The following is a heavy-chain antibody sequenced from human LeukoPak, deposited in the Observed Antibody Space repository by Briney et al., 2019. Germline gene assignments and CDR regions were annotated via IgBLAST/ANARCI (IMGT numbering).Heavy chain of an antibody. V-gene: IGHV4-61*08. Sequence: SETLSLTCTVSGDSISSGDYYWSWIRQPPGKGLEWIGYIYYSGSTNYNPSLKSRVTISVDTSKDQFSLKLSSVTAADTAVYYCARVLNYYGSGAKVYYFDYWGQGTLVTVSS. CDR3: ARVLNYYGSGAKVYYFDY. D-gene: IGHD3-10*01. CDR1: GDSISSGDYY. CDR2: IYYSGST. J-gene: IGHJ4*02.